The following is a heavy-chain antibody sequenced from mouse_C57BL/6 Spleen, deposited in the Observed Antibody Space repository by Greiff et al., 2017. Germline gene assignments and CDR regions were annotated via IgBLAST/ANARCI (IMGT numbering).Heavy chain of an antibody. CDR1: GYTFTDYY. J-gene: IGHJ1*03. Sequence: QVQLKQSGAELVRPGASVKLSCKASGYTFTDYYINWVKQRPGQGLEWIARIYPGSGNTYYNEKFKGKATLTAEKSSSTAYMQLSSLTSEDSAVYFCARFDYPWYFDVWGTGTTVTVSS. V-gene: IGHV1-76*01. CDR3: ARFDYPWYFDV. D-gene: IGHD2-4*01. CDR2: IYPGSGNT.